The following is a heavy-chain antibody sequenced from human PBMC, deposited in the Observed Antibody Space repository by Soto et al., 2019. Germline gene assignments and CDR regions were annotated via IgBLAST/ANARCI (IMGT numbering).Heavy chain of an antibody. CDR2: VSFDGKVT. D-gene: IGHD2-21*02. J-gene: IGHJ4*02. Sequence: QVQLVESGGDMVQAGTSLRLSCTGYGFTFNSLSLHWVRQGPDKGLEWVAVVSFDGKVTYYADSVKGRFTVSRDNSKNTIYLQANSLRAEDTAVYYCAREPYGDSQYFDYWGQGTPVTVSS. V-gene: IGHV3-30*04. CDR1: GFTFNSLS. CDR3: AREPYGDSQYFDY.